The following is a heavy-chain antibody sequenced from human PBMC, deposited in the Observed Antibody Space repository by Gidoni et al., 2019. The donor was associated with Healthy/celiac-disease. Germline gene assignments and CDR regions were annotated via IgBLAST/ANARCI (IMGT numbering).Heavy chain of an antibody. CDR2: INHSGST. V-gene: IGHV4-34*01. J-gene: IGHJ4*02. Sequence: GLEWIGEINHSGSTNYNPSLKSRVTISVDTSKNQFSLKLSSVTAADTAVYYCARGDTAMFVWGQGTLVTVSS. D-gene: IGHD5-18*01. CDR3: ARGDTAMFV.